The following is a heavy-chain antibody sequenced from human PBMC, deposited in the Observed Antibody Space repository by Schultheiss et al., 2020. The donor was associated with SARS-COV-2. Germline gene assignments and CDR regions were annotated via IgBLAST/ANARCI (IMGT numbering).Heavy chain of an antibody. Sequence: GGSLRLSCAASGFTFSSYGMHWVRQAPGKGLEWVAVIWYDGSNKYYADSVRGRFTVSRDNSKNTLYLQMNSLRAEDTALYYCAKGAELIEDAFDIWGQGTMVTVSS. J-gene: IGHJ3*02. V-gene: IGHV3-33*06. D-gene: IGHD2-21*01. CDR3: AKGAELIEDAFDI. CDR1: GFTFSSYG. CDR2: IWYDGSNK.